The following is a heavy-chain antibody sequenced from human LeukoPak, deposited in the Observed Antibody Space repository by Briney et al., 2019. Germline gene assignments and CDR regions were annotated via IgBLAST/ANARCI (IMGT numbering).Heavy chain of an antibody. CDR2: MKIEGSEK. CDR3: TRWARYYSSGSCYSWFDP. D-gene: IGHD2-15*01. V-gene: IGHV3-7*01. Sequence: PGGSLRLSCVASGFTFSSYWMRWVRQAPGKGLEWVANMKIEGSEKYYVDSVKGRFTISRDNAKNSLYLQMNSLRVDDTAVYYCTRWARYYSSGSCYSWFDPWGQGTLVTVSS. CDR1: GFTFSSYW. J-gene: IGHJ5*02.